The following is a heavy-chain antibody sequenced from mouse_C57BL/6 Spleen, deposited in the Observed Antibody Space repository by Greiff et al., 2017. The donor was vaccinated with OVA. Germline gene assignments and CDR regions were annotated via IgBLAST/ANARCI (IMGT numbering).Heavy chain of an antibody. CDR2: IDPSDSYT. D-gene: IGHD1-1*01. CDR1: GYTFTSYW. CDR3: ARKGYGSSYEGDH. J-gene: IGHJ2*01. Sequence: VQLQQPGAELVMPGASVKLSCKASGYTFTSYWMHWVKQRPGQGLEWIGEIDPSDSYTNYNQKFKGKSTLTVDKSSSTAYMQLSSLTSEDSAVYYCARKGYGSSYEGDHWGKGTTLTVSS. V-gene: IGHV1-69*01.